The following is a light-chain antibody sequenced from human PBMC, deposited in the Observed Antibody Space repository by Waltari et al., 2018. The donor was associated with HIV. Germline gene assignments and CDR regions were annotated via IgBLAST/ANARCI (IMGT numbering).Light chain of an antibody. V-gene: IGKV1-39*01. Sequence: DIQMTQSPSSLSASVGDRVSITCRASQAVANKVNWFQQKPGKAPKVLIYDASRFPNGGASRFIGSGSWTDFTLTINGVQPDDFASYFCQQRSSFPLTFGPGTKVDVK. CDR2: DAS. CDR1: QAVANK. CDR3: QQRSSFPLT. J-gene: IGKJ3*01.